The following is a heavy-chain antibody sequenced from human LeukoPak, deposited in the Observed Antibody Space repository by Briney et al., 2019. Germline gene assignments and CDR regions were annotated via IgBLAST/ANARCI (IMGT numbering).Heavy chain of an antibody. D-gene: IGHD2-2*01. CDR1: GGSISSSSYY. CDR3: ARGDSDIVVVPAAMDYYGMDV. CDR2: IYYSGST. J-gene: IGHJ6*02. Sequence: SETLSLTCTVSGGSISSSSYYWGWIRQPPGKGLEWIGSIYYSGSTNYNPSLKSRVTISVDTSKNQFSLKLSSVTAADTAVYYCARGDSDIVVVPAAMDYYGMDVWGQGTTVTVSS. V-gene: IGHV4-39*07.